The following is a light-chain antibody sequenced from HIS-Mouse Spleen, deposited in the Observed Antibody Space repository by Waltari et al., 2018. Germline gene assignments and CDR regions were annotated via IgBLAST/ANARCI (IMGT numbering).Light chain of an antibody. Sequence: QSALTQPASMSGSPGQSITISCTGTSSDVGGYNYVPWYQQHPAKAPKLIIYAVSNRPSGVSNRFSGSESGNTASLTISGLQAEDEADYYCSSYTSSSTYVFGTGTKVTVL. J-gene: IGLJ1*01. CDR1: SSDVGGYNY. CDR3: SSYTSSSTYV. V-gene: IGLV2-14*03. CDR2: AVS.